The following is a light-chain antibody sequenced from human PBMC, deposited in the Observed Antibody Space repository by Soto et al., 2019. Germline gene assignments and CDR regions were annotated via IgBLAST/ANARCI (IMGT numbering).Light chain of an antibody. CDR2: DNN. CDR3: GAWDSSLMGVV. V-gene: IGLV1-51*01. Sequence: QSVLTQPPSVSAAPEQKVTISCSGSSSNVGNNYVSWYQQLPGTAPKLLIYDNNKRPSGIPDRFSGSKSATSATLDITALQTGDEADYYCGAWDSSLMGVVFGGGTKVTVL. CDR1: SSNVGNNY. J-gene: IGLJ2*01.